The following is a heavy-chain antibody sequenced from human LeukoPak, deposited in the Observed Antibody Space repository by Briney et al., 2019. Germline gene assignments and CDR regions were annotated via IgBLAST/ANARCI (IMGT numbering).Heavy chain of an antibody. V-gene: IGHV3-7*03. CDR2: IKQDGAET. CDR1: GFTFSNYW. Sequence: GGSLGLSCAASGFTFSNYWRSWFRQAPGKGLEWVASIKQDGAETHYVDSVKGRFTISKDNAKNSLYLQLNSLRAEDTAVYYCAREDHSNYEYWGQGTLVTVSS. D-gene: IGHD4-11*01. J-gene: IGHJ4*02. CDR3: AREDHSNYEY.